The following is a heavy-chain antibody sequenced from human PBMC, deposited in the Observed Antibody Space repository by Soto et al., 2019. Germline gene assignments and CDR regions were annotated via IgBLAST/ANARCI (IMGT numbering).Heavy chain of an antibody. J-gene: IGHJ1*01. CDR1: GGTFSSYA. V-gene: IGHV1-69*06. D-gene: IGHD2-15*01. Sequence: GASVKVSCKASGGTFSSYAISWVRQAPGQGLEWMGRIIPIFGTANYAQKFQGRVTITADKSTSTAYMELSSLRSEDTALYYCARGYCSGGSCQGYFQHWGQGTLVTVSS. CDR2: IIPIFGTA. CDR3: ARGYCSGGSCQGYFQH.